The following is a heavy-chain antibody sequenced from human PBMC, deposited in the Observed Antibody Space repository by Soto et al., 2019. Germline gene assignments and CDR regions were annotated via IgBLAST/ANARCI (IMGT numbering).Heavy chain of an antibody. CDR1: GYTFTGYY. Sequence: GASVKVSCKASGYTFTGYYMHWVRQAPGQGLEWMGWINPNSGGTNYAQKFQGWVTMTRDTSISTAYMELSRLRSDDTAVYYCARGRFGELSNNWFDPWGQGTLVTVSS. D-gene: IGHD3-10*01. CDR3: ARGRFGELSNNWFDP. J-gene: IGHJ5*02. V-gene: IGHV1-2*04. CDR2: INPNSGGT.